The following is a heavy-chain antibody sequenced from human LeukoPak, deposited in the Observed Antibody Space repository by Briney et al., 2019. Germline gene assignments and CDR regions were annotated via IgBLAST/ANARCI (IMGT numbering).Heavy chain of an antibody. CDR1: GYRFTKYW. V-gene: IGHV5-51*01. J-gene: IGHJ3*02. CDR2: IYPTDSDT. Sequence: GESLKISCKASGYRFTKYWIGWVRQMPGKGLEWMGNIYPTDSDTKYNPSFQGQVTISADKSISTAYLQWSSLKASDTAMYYCARQLSIEDYDILTALGRNAFHIWGQGTMVTVSS. D-gene: IGHD3-9*01. CDR3: ARQLSIEDYDILTALGRNAFHI.